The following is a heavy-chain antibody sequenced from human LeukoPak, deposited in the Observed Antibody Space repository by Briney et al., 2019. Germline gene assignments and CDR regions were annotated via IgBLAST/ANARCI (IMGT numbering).Heavy chain of an antibody. D-gene: IGHD3-22*01. J-gene: IGHJ3*02. V-gene: IGHV4-59*01. Sequence: SETLSLTCTVSGGSISSYYWSWIRQPPGKGLEWIGYIYYSGSTNYNPSLKSRVTISVDTSKNQFSLKLSSVTAADTAVYYCARVMLVYYDSSGYPGAFDIWGQGTMVTVSS. CDR1: GGSISSYY. CDR2: IYYSGST. CDR3: ARVMLVYYDSSGYPGAFDI.